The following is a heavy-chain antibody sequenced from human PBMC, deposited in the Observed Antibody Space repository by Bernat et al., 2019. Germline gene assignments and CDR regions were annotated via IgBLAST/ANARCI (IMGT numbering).Heavy chain of an antibody. V-gene: IGHV3-23*04. CDR1: GFTFSSYA. CDR2: ISGSGGST. CDR3: AKGVGDCSGGSCAGLDY. Sequence: EVQLVESGGGLVQPGGSLRLSCAASGFTFSSYAMSWVRQAPGKGLEWVSAISGSGGSTYYADSVKGRFTISRDNSKNTLYLQMNSLRVEDTAVYYCAKGVGDCSGGSCAGLDYWGQGTLVTVSS. J-gene: IGHJ4*02. D-gene: IGHD2-15*01.